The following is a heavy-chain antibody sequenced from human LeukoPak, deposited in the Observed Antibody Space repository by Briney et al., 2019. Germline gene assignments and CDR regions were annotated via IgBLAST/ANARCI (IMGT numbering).Heavy chain of an antibody. CDR3: ARGSKPYGEYIRSRIHYFDY. D-gene: IGHD4-17*01. CDR1: GFTVSSNY. J-gene: IGHJ4*02. V-gene: IGHV3-53*05. CDR2: IYSGGSR. Sequence: PGGSLRLSCAASGFTVSSNYMSWVRQAPGKGLEWVSVIYSGGSRYYADSVKGRFTISRDNSKNTLYVQMNSLRAEDTAVYYCARGSKPYGEYIRSRIHYFDYWGQGTLVTVSS.